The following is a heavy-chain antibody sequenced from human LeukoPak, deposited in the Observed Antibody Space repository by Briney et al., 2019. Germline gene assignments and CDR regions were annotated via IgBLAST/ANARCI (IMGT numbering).Heavy chain of an antibody. CDR3: ARVPATYCSGGSCSSYYYYYYIDV. Sequence: SETLSLTCTVSGGSISSYYWSWIRQPAGKGLEWIVRIYTSGSTNYNPSLKSRVTMSVDTSKNQFSLKLSSVTAADTAAYYCARVPATYCSGGSCSSYYYYYYIDVWGKGTTVTVSS. D-gene: IGHD2-15*01. CDR2: IYTSGST. CDR1: GGSISSYY. J-gene: IGHJ6*03. V-gene: IGHV4-4*07.